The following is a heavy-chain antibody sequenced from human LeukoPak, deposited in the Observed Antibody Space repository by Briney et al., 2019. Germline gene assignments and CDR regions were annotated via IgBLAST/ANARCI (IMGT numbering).Heavy chain of an antibody. CDR2: IHTSGTT. CDR1: GGSFSGYF. V-gene: IGHV4-4*07. J-gene: IGHJ4*02. D-gene: IGHD1-14*01. Sequence: SETLSLTCTVSGGSFSGYFCTWLRQSAGAGLECIGRIHTSGTTYYNPSLRSRVSMSVDTSNNKFSLRLSSVTAADTAVYYCARDPAGHGRYFDYWGQGALVTVSS. CDR3: ARDPAGHGRYFDY.